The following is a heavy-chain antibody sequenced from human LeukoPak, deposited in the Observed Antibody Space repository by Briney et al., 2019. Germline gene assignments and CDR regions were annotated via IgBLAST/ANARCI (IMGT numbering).Heavy chain of an antibody. CDR2: ISYDGSNK. D-gene: IGHD3-10*01. CDR3: ARAGSPRYYYYYGMDV. J-gene: IGHJ6*02. Sequence: GGSLRLSCAASGFTFSSYAMHWVRQAPGKGLEWVAVISYDGSNKYYADSVKGRFTISRDNSKNTLYLQMNSLRAEDTAVYYCARAGSPRYYYYYGMDVWGQGTTDTVSS. CDR1: GFTFSSYA. V-gene: IGHV3-30-3*01.